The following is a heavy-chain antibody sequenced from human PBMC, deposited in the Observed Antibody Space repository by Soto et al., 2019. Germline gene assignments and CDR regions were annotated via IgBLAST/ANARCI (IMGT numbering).Heavy chain of an antibody. Sequence: SETLSLTCTVSGGSISSYYWSWIRQPPGKGLEWIGYIYYSGSTNYNPSLKSRVTISVDTSKNQFSLKLSSVTAADTAVYYCVRDECDDENPNWFDPSGQGTLDTVSS. V-gene: IGHV4-59*01. CDR3: VRDECDDENPNWFDP. J-gene: IGHJ5*02. CDR2: IYYSGST. CDR1: GGSISSYY. D-gene: IGHD1-1*01.